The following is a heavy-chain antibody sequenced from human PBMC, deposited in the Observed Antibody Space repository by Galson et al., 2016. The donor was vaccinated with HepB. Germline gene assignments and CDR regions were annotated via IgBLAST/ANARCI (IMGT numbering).Heavy chain of an antibody. D-gene: IGHD1-14*01. J-gene: IGHJ6*04. CDR1: DGSINNHY. CDR2: VYYSGST. Sequence: SETLSLTCTVSDGSINNHYWNWIRQAPGKELEWIGYVYYSGSTNYNPSLKSRVTISIDKSKNQFSLKLRSVTAADSAVYYCARAGSGREPNFYGLDVWGKGTSVTVSS. V-gene: IGHV4-59*11. CDR3: ARAGSGREPNFYGLDV.